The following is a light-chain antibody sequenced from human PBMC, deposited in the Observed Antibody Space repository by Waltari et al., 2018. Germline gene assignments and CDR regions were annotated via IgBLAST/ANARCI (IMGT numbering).Light chain of an antibody. Sequence: QSALTQPASVSGSPGQSITISCSGTDSDVGAYDFVSWYQQHPGKAPHLIIYEVTKRPSGISSLFSASKSGNTASLTIFGLQADDEADDYCSSYTTSSAPGVFGTGTRVTVL. CDR3: SSYTTSSAPGV. CDR2: EVT. V-gene: IGLV2-14*01. J-gene: IGLJ1*01. CDR1: DSDVGAYDF.